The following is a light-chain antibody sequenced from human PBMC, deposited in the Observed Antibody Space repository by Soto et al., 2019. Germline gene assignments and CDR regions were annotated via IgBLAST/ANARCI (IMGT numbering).Light chain of an antibody. CDR3: QQANTFPLT. Sequence: DIQMTQSPSSVSASVGDRVTITCRASQGISSWLGWYQQKPGKAPKLLIYAASNLQSGVPSRFSGSGSATDFTLTISSLQPEDFAIYYCQQANTFPLTFGGGTKVEIK. V-gene: IGKV1-12*01. J-gene: IGKJ4*01. CDR1: QGISSW. CDR2: AAS.